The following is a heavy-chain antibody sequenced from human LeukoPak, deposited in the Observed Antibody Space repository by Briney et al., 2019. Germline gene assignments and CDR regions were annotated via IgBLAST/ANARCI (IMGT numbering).Heavy chain of an antibody. Sequence: SQTLSLTCTVSGDSIISGGYYWRWIRQHPGASLEWIGYIYYSGSTYCNPSLKSRLTLSVDTSKNQFSLKLSSVTAADTAVYYCARDREGYGFMDVWGQGTTVTVSS. D-gene: IGHD5-18*01. V-gene: IGHV4-31*03. CDR2: IYYSGST. CDR3: ARDREGYGFMDV. J-gene: IGHJ6*02. CDR1: GDSIISGGYY.